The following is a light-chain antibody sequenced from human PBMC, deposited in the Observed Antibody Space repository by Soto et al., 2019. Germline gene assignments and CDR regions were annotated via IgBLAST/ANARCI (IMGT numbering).Light chain of an antibody. Sequence: QSALTQPASVSGSPGQSITISCAGTSSDVGGNNHVSWYQQHPGKAPKLIIYGVTNRPSGVSYRFSGSKSGNTASLTISGLQAEDEADYYCNSFAGSRGYVFGTGTKVTLL. J-gene: IGLJ1*01. CDR2: GVT. V-gene: IGLV2-14*01. CDR3: NSFAGSRGYV. CDR1: SSDVGGNNH.